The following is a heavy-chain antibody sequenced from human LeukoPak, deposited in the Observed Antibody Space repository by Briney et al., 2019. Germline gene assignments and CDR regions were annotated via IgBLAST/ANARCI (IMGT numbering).Heavy chain of an antibody. Sequence: ASVKVSCKASGYTFTGYYMHWVRQAPGQGLEWMGWINPNSGGTNYAQKFQGRVTMTRDTSISTAYMEPSRLRSDDTAVYYCARARIAVAGYFDYWGQGTLVTVSS. CDR2: INPNSGGT. CDR1: GYTFTGYY. V-gene: IGHV1-2*02. J-gene: IGHJ4*02. CDR3: ARARIAVAGYFDY. D-gene: IGHD6-19*01.